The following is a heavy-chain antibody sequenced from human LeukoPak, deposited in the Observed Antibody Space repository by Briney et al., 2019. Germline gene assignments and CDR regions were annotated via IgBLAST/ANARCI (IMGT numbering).Heavy chain of an antibody. J-gene: IGHJ6*02. CDR2: IIPIFGTA. CDR3: AISIFGVVRGVWRSSLGAYYYGMDV. Sequence: SVKVSCKASGGTFSSYAISWVRQAPGQGLEWMGGIIPIFGTANYAQKFQGRVTITADESTSTAYMELSSLRSEDTAVYYCAISIFGVVRGVWRSSLGAYYYGMDVWGQGTTVTVSS. CDR1: GGTFSSYA. D-gene: IGHD3-3*01. V-gene: IGHV1-69*13.